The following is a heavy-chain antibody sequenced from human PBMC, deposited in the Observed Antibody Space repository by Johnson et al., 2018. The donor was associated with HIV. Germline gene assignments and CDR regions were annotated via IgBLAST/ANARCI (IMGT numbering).Heavy chain of an antibody. CDR2: IKQDGSEK. D-gene: IGHD2-8*02. CDR3: AKGACTGGVCRYLRGAFDI. CDR1: GFTFSSYW. Sequence: VQLVESGGGLVQPGGSLRLSCAASGFTFSSYWMSWVRQAPGKGLEWVANIKQDGSEKYYVDSVKGRFTISRDNVKKSLYLQMNSLRAEDTAVYYCAKGACTGGVCRYLRGAFDIWGQGTMVTVSS. V-gene: IGHV3-7*01. J-gene: IGHJ3*02.